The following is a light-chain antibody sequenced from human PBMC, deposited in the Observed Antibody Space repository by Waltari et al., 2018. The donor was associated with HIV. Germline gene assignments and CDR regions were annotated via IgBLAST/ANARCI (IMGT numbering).Light chain of an antibody. CDR1: SSNIGNNY. CDR3: GTWDSSLSAWV. V-gene: IGLV1-51*01. J-gene: IGLJ3*02. CDR2: DNN. Sequence: QSVLTQPPSVSAAPGQKVTISCSGSSSNIGNNYVSWYQQLPGTAPKLLIYDNNNRPAGCPDRFSGSESGTSATLGITGLQTGDEADYYCGTWDSSLSAWVFGGGTKLTVL.